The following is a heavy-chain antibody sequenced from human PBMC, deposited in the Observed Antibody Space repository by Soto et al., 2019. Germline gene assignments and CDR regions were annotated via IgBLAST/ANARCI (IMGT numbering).Heavy chain of an antibody. CDR1: GYNVTSYW. CDR3: ARGAAGTIGCFDP. Sequence: GESLKISCKGSGYNVTSYWISCVRQMPGKGLEWMGIIYPGDSDTRYSPSFQGQVTISADKSISTAYLQWSSLKASDTAMYYCARGAAGTIGCFDPWGQGTLVTVSS. V-gene: IGHV5-51*01. CDR2: IYPGDSDT. J-gene: IGHJ5*02. D-gene: IGHD6-13*01.